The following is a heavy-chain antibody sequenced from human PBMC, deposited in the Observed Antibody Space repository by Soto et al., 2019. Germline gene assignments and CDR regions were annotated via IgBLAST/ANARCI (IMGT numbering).Heavy chain of an antibody. CDR1: GFIFKNYA. V-gene: IGHV3-30*04. CDR2: ITRDGYNK. J-gene: IGHJ4*02. Sequence: GGSLRLSCAVAGFIFKNYALNWVRQAPGKGLEWVASITRDGYNKYYADSVKGRFTISRDNSKNTLSLQMTALRVEDSSVYYCTKSSGGSSSVGMDYWGPGTLVTVSS. CDR3: TKSSGGSSSVGMDY. D-gene: IGHD6-6*01.